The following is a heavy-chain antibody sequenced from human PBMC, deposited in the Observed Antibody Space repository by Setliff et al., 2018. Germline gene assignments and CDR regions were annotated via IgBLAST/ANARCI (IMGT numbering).Heavy chain of an antibody. Sequence: GASVKVSCKASGYTFTSYDMHWVRQAPGQGLEWMGIINPSGGSTSYAQKFQGRVTMTRDTSTSTVYMELSSLRSEDTAVYYCARDLGDGYNYPYYFDYWGQGTLVTSPQ. CDR2: INPSGGST. J-gene: IGHJ4*02. CDR1: GYTFTSYD. V-gene: IGHV1-46*01. D-gene: IGHD5-12*01. CDR3: ARDLGDGYNYPYYFDY.